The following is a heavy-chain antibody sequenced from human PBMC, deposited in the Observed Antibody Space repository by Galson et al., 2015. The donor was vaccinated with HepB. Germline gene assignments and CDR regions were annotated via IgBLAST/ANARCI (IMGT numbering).Heavy chain of an antibody. CDR2: ISSSSSYI. J-gene: IGHJ1*01. CDR3: ARGEGSSGWVS. CDR1: FSSYS. Sequence: FSSYSMNWVRQAPGKGLEWVSSISSSSSYIYYADSVKGRFTISRDNAKNSLYLQMNSLRAEDTAVYYCARGEGSSGWVSWGQGTLVTVSS. D-gene: IGHD6-19*01. V-gene: IGHV3-21*01.